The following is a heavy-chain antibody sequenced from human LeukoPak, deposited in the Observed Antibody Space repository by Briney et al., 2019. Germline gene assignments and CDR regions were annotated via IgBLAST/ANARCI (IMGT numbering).Heavy chain of an antibody. Sequence: GGSLRLSCAASGFIFSDYWMHWVRQGPGKGLVWVSRIKSDGSSTSYADSVKGRFTISRDNAKNSLYLQMNSLKAEDTAVYYCARDYDSSGYHSWGQGTLVTVSS. CDR1: GFIFSDYW. CDR2: IKSDGSST. V-gene: IGHV3-74*01. D-gene: IGHD3-22*01. CDR3: ARDYDSSGYHS. J-gene: IGHJ4*02.